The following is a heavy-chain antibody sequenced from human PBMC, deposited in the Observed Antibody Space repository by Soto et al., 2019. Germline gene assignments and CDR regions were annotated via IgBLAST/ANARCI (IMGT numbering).Heavy chain of an antibody. J-gene: IGHJ4*02. CDR2: ITGSGDTT. CDR3: AKEVAAPGDY. Sequence: EVQLLESGGGLVQPGGSLRVSCIGSGFTFSSYGMSWVRQAPGKGLEWVSGITGSGDTTHYADSVKGRFTISRDNSKKTPYLQMNSLRVEDTAVYYCAKEVAAPGDYWGQGTLVTVSS. D-gene: IGHD6-19*01. V-gene: IGHV3-23*01. CDR1: GFTFSSYG.